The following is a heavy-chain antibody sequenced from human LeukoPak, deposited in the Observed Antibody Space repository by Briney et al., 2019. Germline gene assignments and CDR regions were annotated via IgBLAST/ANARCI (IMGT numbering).Heavy chain of an antibody. CDR2: ISSSSSYI. Sequence: GGSLRLSCAASGFTFSDYYMSWIRQAPGKGLEWVSSISSSSSYIHYADSVKGRFTISRDNVKNSLFLQMNSLRVEDTAVYYCARWLVGALKPGAFDIWGQGTMVTVSS. D-gene: IGHD1-26*01. J-gene: IGHJ3*02. CDR3: ARWLVGALKPGAFDI. CDR1: GFTFSDYY. V-gene: IGHV3-11*06.